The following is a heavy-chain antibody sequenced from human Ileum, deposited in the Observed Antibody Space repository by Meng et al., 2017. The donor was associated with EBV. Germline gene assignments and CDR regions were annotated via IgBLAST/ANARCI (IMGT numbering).Heavy chain of an antibody. D-gene: IGHD4-17*01. CDR1: GDSMSSSNYY. Sequence: HLDVRGSGPGLVRPSETLSLTCSVSGDSMSSSNYYWGWIRQSPGKALECIGTIFYRGNTFYNPSLKTRLTISVDTSKNEFSLNLKSVTAADTAVYYCVSAYDYGDYEAFAYWGLGSLVTVPS. CDR2: IFYRGNT. CDR3: VSAYDYGDYEAFAY. V-gene: IGHV4-39*07. J-gene: IGHJ4*02.